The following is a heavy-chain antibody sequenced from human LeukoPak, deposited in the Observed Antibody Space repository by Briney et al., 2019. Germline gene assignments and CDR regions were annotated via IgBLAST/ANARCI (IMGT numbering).Heavy chain of an antibody. CDR3: ARHRYYYDSSGYYFGY. V-gene: IGHV5-51*01. Sequence: GESLKISCKGSGYSFTSYWIGWVRQMPGKGLEWMGIIYPGDSDTGYSPSFQGQVTISADKSISTAYLQWSSLKASDTAMYYCARHRYYYDSSGYYFGYWGQGTLVTVSS. CDR2: IYPGDSDT. J-gene: IGHJ4*02. CDR1: GYSFTSYW. D-gene: IGHD3-22*01.